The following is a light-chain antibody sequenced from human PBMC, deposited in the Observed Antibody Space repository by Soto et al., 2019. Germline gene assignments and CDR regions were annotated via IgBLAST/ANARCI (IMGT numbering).Light chain of an antibody. CDR3: SSYTSSSTSPYV. CDR2: EVS. CDR1: SSDVGGYNY. J-gene: IGLJ1*01. V-gene: IGLV2-14*01. Sequence: SGLTQPASVSGSPGQSITISCTGTSSDVGGYNYVSWYQQHPGKAPKLMIYEVSNRPSGVSNRFFGSKSGNTASLTISGLQAEDEADYYCSSYTSSSTSPYVFGTGTKVNVL.